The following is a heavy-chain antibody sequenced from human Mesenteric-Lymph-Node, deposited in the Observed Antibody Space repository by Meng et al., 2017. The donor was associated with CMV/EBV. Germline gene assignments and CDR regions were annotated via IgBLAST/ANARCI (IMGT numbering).Heavy chain of an antibody. Sequence: ISCKSTAYSFTGYCVSWVRQMLGKGLEWMRRISQSDSYTDYGQTFQDNITRSVDKSISTAYMQRGSLKDPETNIYYRARGWGYYGNWGQGTLVTVSS. CDR3: ARGWGYYGN. V-gene: IGHV5-10-1*01. J-gene: IGHJ4*02. D-gene: IGHD2-15*01. CDR1: AYSFTGYC. CDR2: ISQSDSYT.